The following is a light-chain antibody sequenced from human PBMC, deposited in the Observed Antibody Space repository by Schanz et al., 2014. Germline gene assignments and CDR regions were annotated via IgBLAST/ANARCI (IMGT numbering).Light chain of an antibody. CDR3: SSFTSSSTWV. V-gene: IGLV2-14*01. Sequence: QSALTQPASVSGSPGQSITISCSGTSSDVGRYNYVSWYQQHPGKAPTLMIYDVSNRPSGVSNRFSGSKSGNTASLTISGLQAEDEADYYCSSFTSSSTWVFGGGTKLTVL. CDR1: SSDVGRYNY. CDR2: DVS. J-gene: IGLJ3*02.